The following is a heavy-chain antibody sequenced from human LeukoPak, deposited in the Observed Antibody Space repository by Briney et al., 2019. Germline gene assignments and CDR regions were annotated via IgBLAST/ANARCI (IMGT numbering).Heavy chain of an antibody. CDR3: VRHRGLTDSYYPSDP. J-gene: IGHJ5*02. D-gene: IGHD3-10*01. V-gene: IGHV4-61*05. CDR1: GDSMTMNSYS. CDR2: VSSSGRT. Sequence: SETLSLTCTVSGDSMTMNSYSWGWVRQPPGKSLEWIGCVSSSGRTTYNPSLGSRVTISLDTSWSQFSLDLSSVTAADTALYYCVRHRGLTDSYYPSDPWGQGTLVTVSS.